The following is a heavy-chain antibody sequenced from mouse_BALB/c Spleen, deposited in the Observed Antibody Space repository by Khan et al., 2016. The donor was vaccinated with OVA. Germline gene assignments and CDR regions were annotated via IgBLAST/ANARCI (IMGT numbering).Heavy chain of an antibody. CDR2: INPITGYT. V-gene: IGHV1-7*01. D-gene: IGHD1-1*01. J-gene: IGHJ2*01. CDR3: ARSELLRFLFAY. CDR1: GYTFTSYW. Sequence: QVQLQQSGAELAKPGASVKMSCKATGYTFTSYWMHWVKQRPGQGLEWIGYINPITGYTEYNQKFKDKATLPADKSSSTAYMQLSSLTSEDAAVXSCARSELLRFLFAYWGQGTTLTVSS.